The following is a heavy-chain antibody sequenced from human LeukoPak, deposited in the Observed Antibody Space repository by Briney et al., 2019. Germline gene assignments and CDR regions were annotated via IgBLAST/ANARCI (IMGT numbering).Heavy chain of an antibody. CDR2: ISSTAITI. CDR3: ARVHAGLDGDYGIDWYFDL. CDR1: GFTFSDYY. V-gene: IGHV3-11*01. J-gene: IGHJ2*01. Sequence: GGSLRLSCAASGFTFSDYYMSWIRQAPGKGLEWVSYISSTAITINYADSVKGRFSISRDNVKNLLFLQMNRLRVDDTAVYYCARVHAGLDGDYGIDWYFDLWGRGTLVTVSS. D-gene: IGHD4-17*01.